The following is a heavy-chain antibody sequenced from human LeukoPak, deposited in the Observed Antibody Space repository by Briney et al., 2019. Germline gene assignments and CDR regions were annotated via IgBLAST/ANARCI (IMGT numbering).Heavy chain of an antibody. D-gene: IGHD3-10*01. V-gene: IGHV3-48*02. Sequence: HPGGSLRLSCAASGFTFRAYSMNWVRQAPGKGPEWVSHISSSSSTIYYADSVKGRFTNSRDNGKNSLYLQMNSLRDEDTAVYYCVRGDGWFGELLNFDNWGQGTLVTVSS. J-gene: IGHJ4*02. CDR3: VRGDGWFGELLNFDN. CDR1: GFTFRAYS. CDR2: ISSSSSTI.